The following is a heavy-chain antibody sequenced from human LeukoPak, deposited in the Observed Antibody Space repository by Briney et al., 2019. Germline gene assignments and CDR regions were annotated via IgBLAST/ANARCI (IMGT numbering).Heavy chain of an antibody. D-gene: IGHD5-12*01. CDR3: AKDSLYGGYGPYYFDY. Sequence: GGSLRLSCAASGFTYSDYYMSWIRQAPGKGLEWVSYISSSGSTIYYADSVKGRFTISRDNAKNSLYLQMNSLRAEDTAVYYCAKDSLYGGYGPYYFDYWGQGTLVTVSS. J-gene: IGHJ4*02. CDR2: ISSSGSTI. V-gene: IGHV3-11*01. CDR1: GFTYSDYY.